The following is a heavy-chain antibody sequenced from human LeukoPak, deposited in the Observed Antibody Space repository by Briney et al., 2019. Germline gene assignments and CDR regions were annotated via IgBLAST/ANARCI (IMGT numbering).Heavy chain of an antibody. CDR2: IWYDGSNK. J-gene: IGHJ4*02. V-gene: IGHV3-33*01. D-gene: IGHD4-17*01. Sequence: GGSLRLSCATSGFSFSSYGMHWVRQAPGKGLEWVAVIWYDGSNKYYADSVKGRFTISRDNSKNTLYLQVVSLRAEDTAVYYCARDVAHGARGYFDYWGQGTLVTVSS. CDR3: ARDVAHGARGYFDY. CDR1: GFSFSSYG.